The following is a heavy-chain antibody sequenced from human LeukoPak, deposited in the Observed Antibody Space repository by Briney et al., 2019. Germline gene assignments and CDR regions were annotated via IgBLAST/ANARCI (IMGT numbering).Heavy chain of an antibody. V-gene: IGHV1-18*01. Sequence: ASLKVSCKASVDTFTGYGISGVRQTPGQRLLCMGWISAYNVITHSTQMFQGRVTMTRDTATSTAYMQLRSLRSDDRAVYYCSKDLCSRRLNYYCSGSYFVYWGEGTLVTVSS. D-gene: IGHD3-10*01. CDR3: SKDLCSRRLNYYCSGSYFVY. CDR2: ISAYNVIT. CDR1: VDTFTGYG. J-gene: IGHJ4*02.